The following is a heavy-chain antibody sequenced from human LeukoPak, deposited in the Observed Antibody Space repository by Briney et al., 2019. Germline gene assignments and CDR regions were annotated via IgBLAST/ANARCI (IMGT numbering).Heavy chain of an antibody. V-gene: IGHV1-46*01. Sequence: ASVQVSCQASGYSFTSNYIHWVRQAPGQGLEWMGMTYPRDGSTSYAQKFQGRVTVTRDTSTSTVHMELSGLRSEDTAVYYCARDQEAFDYWGQGTLVTVSS. CDR3: ARDQEAFDY. CDR2: TYPRDGST. CDR1: GYSFTSNY. J-gene: IGHJ4*02.